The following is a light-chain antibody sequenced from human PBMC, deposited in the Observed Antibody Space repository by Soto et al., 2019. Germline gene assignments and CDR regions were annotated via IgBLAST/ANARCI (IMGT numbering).Light chain of an antibody. V-gene: IGLV1-47*01. CDR1: SSNIGSNY. J-gene: IGLJ3*02. CDR2: RND. Sequence: QSVLTQPPSASGTPGQRVTISCSGSSSNIGSNYVYWRRQLPGTAPNVLIYRNDERPSGVPDRFSGSKSGSSASLAISGLRSEDEADYYCSAWDDSLSGPVFGRGTKLTVL. CDR3: SAWDDSLSGPV.